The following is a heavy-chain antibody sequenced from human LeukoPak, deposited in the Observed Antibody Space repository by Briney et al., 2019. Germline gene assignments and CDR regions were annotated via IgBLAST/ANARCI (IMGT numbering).Heavy chain of an antibody. CDR1: GFTFSSYA. CDR2: ISDSGGTP. J-gene: IGHJ6*03. Sequence: PGGSLRLSCAASGFTFSSYAMHWVRQAPGKGLQYVSAISDSGGTPYYANSVKGRFTISRDNSKNMLYLQMGSLRAEDMAVYYCARGVGYYYYMDVWGKGTTVTVSS. D-gene: IGHD1-26*01. CDR3: ARGVGYYYYMDV. V-gene: IGHV3-64*01.